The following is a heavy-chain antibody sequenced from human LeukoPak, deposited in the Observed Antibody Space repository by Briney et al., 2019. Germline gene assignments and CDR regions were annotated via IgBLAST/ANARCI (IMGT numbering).Heavy chain of an antibody. J-gene: IGHJ4*02. CDR1: GYIFNNYW. Sequence: GESLKISCKGCGYIFNNYWIGWVRQMPGEGLEWMGLIYPPDSDTKYSPSFQGQVTISADKSINTAYLQWSSLKASDTAMYYCARYLADSAGGYYFDYWGQGTLVTVSS. V-gene: IGHV5-51*01. CDR2: IYPPDSDT. CDR3: ARYLADSAGGYYFDY. D-gene: IGHD3-10*01.